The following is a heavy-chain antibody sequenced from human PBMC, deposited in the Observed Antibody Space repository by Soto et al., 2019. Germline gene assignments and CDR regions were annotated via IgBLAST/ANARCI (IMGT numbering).Heavy chain of an antibody. CDR2: IYHSGST. J-gene: IGHJ4*02. CDR1: GGSISSGRYS. Sequence: QLQLQESGSGLVKPSQTLSLTCAVSGGSISSGRYSWSWIRQPPGKGLEWIGYIYHSGSTYYNPTLNSRVTIPVDRSKDQFSLKLRSVTDADTAVYYCPSGQQLRRNYWGQGTLVTVSS. CDR3: PSGQQLRRNY. V-gene: IGHV4-30-2*01. D-gene: IGHD6-13*01.